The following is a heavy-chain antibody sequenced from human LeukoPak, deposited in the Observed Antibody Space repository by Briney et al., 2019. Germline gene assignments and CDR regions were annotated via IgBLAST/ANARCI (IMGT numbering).Heavy chain of an antibody. J-gene: IGHJ3*02. V-gene: IGHV4-34*01. CDR2: INHRGRT. CDR1: GGSFSGYY. D-gene: IGHD1-26*01. CDR3: ARMGVGATADAFDI. Sequence: PSETLSLTCAVYGGSFSGYYWSWIRQPPGKGLEWIGEINHRGRTNYNPSLKSRVTISVDTSKNQFSLKLSSVTAADTAVYYCARMGVGATADAFDIWGQGTMVTVSS.